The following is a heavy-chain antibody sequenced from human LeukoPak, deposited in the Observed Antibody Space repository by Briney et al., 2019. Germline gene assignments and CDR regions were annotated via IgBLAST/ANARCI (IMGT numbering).Heavy chain of an antibody. CDR2: TSVSGDST. Sequence: GGSLRLSCAASGFTFSSYAMSWVRQAPGKGLEWVSGTSVSGDSTYYADSVKGRFIISRDNSKNTLYLQMNSLRAEDTAVYYYAKVSYSGGWYLPQHFDYGAQEPRVTVSS. V-gene: IGHV3-23*01. D-gene: IGHD6-19*01. CDR1: GFTFSSYA. CDR3: AKVSYSGGWYLPQHFDY. J-gene: IGHJ4*02.